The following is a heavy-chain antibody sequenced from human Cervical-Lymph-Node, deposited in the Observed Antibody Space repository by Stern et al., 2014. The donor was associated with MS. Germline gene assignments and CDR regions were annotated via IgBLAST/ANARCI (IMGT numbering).Heavy chain of an antibody. V-gene: IGHV1-69*01. CDR1: GGTFSSYA. D-gene: IGHD3-10*01. CDR3: ATQTMVRGVNNYFYYGMDV. CDR2: IIPIFGTT. Sequence: QVQLVESGAEVKKPGSSVKVSCKASGGTFSSYAISWVRQAPGQGLEWMGGIIPIFGTTNYGQNFQGRVTITADEPTSTGYMELSSLRSEDTALYYCATQTMVRGVNNYFYYGMDVWGQGTTVTVSS. J-gene: IGHJ6*02.